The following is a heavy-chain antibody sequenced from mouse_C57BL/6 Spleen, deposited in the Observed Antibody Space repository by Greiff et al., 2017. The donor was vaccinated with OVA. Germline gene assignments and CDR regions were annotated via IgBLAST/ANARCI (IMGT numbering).Heavy chain of an antibody. Sequence: EVQLQQSGPELVKPGASVKIPCKASGYTFTDYNMDWVKQSHGKSLEWIGDINPNNGGTIYNQKFKGKATLTVDKSSSTAYMELRSLTSEDTAVYYCARCVCYDYGHYYAMDYWGQGTSVTVSS. D-gene: IGHD2-4*01. V-gene: IGHV1-18*01. CDR2: INPNNGGT. CDR3: ARCVCYDYGHYYAMDY. J-gene: IGHJ4*01. CDR1: GYTFTDYN.